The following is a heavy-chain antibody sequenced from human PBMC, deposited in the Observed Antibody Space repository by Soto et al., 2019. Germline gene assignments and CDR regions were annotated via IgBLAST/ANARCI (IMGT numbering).Heavy chain of an antibody. CDR3: AALGPPELEPYYYYYMDV. Sequence: ASVKVSCKASGFTFTSSAVQWVRQARGQRLEWIGWIVVGSGNTNYAQKFQERVTITRDMSTSTAYMELSSLRSEDTAVCYCAALGPPELEPYYYYYMDVWGKGTTVTVSS. CDR1: GFTFTSSA. CDR2: IVVGSGNT. J-gene: IGHJ6*03. D-gene: IGHD1-1*01. V-gene: IGHV1-58*01.